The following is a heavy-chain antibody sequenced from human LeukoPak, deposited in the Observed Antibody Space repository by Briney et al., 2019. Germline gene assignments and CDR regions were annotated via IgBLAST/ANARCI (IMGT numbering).Heavy chain of an antibody. J-gene: IGHJ6*02. V-gene: IGHV3-13*01. CDR3: TRAHLHSYSSMDV. CDR2: IDTGGDT. CDR1: GFTFSPYD. Sequence: GGSLRLSCAASGFTFSPYDMHWLRQVTGKGLEWPSAIDTGGDTYYSASVKGRFTISRENAKNSFYLQMNSLRAGDTAVYYCTRAHLHSYSSMDVWGQGTTVTVSS.